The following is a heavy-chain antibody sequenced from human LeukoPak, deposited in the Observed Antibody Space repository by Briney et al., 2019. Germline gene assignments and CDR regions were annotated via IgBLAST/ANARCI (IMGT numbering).Heavy chain of an antibody. Sequence: SQTLSLTCTVSGGSISSGSYYWSWIRQPAGKGLEWIGRIYTSGSTNYNPSLKSRVTISVDTSKNQFSLKLSSVTAADTAVYYCARAAAGLDYWGQGTLVTVSS. CDR1: GGSISSGSYY. CDR2: IYTSGST. CDR3: ARAAAGLDY. D-gene: IGHD6-13*01. J-gene: IGHJ4*02. V-gene: IGHV4-61*02.